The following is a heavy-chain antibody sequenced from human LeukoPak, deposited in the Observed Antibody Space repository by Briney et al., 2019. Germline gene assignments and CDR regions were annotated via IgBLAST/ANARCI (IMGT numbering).Heavy chain of an antibody. CDR3: ARTMVRGVTFDY. CDR2: IYYSGST. CDR1: GFSISSGGYY. D-gene: IGHD3-10*01. V-gene: IGHV4-31*03. J-gene: IGHJ4*02. Sequence: PSETLSLTCTVSGFSISSGGYYWSWIRQHPGKGLEWIGYIYYSGSTYYNPSLKSRVTISVDTSKNQFSLKLSSVTAADTGVYYCARTMVRGVTFDYWGQGTLVTVSS.